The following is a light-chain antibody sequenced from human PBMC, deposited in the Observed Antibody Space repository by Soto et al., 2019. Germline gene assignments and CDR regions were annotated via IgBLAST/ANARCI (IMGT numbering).Light chain of an antibody. CDR1: SSNIGAGYD. CDR3: QSYDSSLSGYV. CDR2: NNS. J-gene: IGLJ1*01. Sequence: QSVLTQPPSVSGAPGQRVTISCTGSSSNIGAGYDVHWYQQLPGTAPKLLIYNNSNRPSGVPDRFSGSKSGTSASLAITGLQAGDEADYYCQSYDSSLSGYVFGTGTKVTVL. V-gene: IGLV1-40*01.